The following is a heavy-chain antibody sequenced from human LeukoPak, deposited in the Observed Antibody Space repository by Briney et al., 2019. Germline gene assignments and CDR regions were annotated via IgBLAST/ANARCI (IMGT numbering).Heavy chain of an antibody. D-gene: IGHD5-24*01. Sequence: PGGSLRLSCAASGFTSNSHWMHWVSQAPGKGLVWVSRINGDGSSTTYADSVRGRFTISRDDAKNTLYLEMNSLRAEDTAVYYCAREWHDAFDIWGQGTMVTVSS. CDR3: AREWHDAFDI. CDR2: INGDGSST. CDR1: GFTSNSHW. J-gene: IGHJ3*02. V-gene: IGHV3-74*01.